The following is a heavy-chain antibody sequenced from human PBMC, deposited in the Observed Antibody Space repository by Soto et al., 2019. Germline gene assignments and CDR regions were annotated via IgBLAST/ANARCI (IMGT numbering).Heavy chain of an antibody. CDR1: GGSISSSSYY. D-gene: IGHD1-26*01. Sequence: PSETLSLTCTVSGGSISSSSYYWGWIRQPPGKGLEWIGSIYYSGSTYYNPSLKSRATISVDTSKNQFSLKLSSVTAADTAVYYCARRGEVGATDYYYYYGMDVWGQGTTVTVSS. CDR2: IYYSGST. J-gene: IGHJ6*02. CDR3: ARRGEVGATDYYYYYGMDV. V-gene: IGHV4-39*01.